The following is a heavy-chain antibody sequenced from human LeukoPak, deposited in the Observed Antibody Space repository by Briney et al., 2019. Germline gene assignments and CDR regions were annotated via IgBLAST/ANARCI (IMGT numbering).Heavy chain of an antibody. CDR2: IYYTGRN. D-gene: IGHD5-12*01. J-gene: IGHJ4*02. CDR1: GGSINSHY. V-gene: IGHV4-59*08. Sequence: SETLSLTCAVSGGSINSHYWSWIRQPPGKGLEWIGDIYYTGRNNYNPSLKSRVTISLDTSKNHLSLNLTSVLAADTAMYYCARRDSGWNYFDYWGQGNLVTVSS. CDR3: ARRDSGWNYFDY.